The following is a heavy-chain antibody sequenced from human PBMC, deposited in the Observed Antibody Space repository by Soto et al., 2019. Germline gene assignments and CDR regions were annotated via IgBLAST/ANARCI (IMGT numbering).Heavy chain of an antibody. J-gene: IGHJ4*02. CDR3: ARGPRKQLWVGYFDY. CDR1: GYTFSDYY. D-gene: IGHD5-18*01. CDR2: INPNTHIDVI. Sequence: ASVKVSCKASGYTFSDYYIHWVRQAPGQGLEWMGWINPNTHIDVINYAESFQGRVTMTSDTSVTTAYMELSGLKSDDTAVYYCARGPRKQLWVGYFDYWGQGTLVTVSS. V-gene: IGHV1-2*02.